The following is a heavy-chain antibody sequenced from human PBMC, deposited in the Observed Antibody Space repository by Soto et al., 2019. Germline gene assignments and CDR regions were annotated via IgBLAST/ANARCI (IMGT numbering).Heavy chain of an antibody. V-gene: IGHV3-74*01. CDR1: GFTFSDYW. J-gene: IGHJ6*01. Sequence: EVQLVESGGGLVQPGGSLRLSCAASGFTFSDYWSHWVRQAPGKGLMWVSRITGDGSTTNYADSVKGRFTVSRDNAKNTPYPQMISLRAEDTALYYCARVIRGHYGKDVWGQGTTVSVSS. D-gene: IGHD3-10*01. CDR2: ITGDGSTT. CDR3: ARVIRGHYGKDV.